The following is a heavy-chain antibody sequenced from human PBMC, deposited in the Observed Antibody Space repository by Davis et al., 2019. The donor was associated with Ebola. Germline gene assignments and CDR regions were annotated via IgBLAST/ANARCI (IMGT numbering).Heavy chain of an antibody. CDR1: GFTFSTYS. D-gene: IGHD3-9*01. J-gene: IGHJ4*02. CDR2: ISSSSSTI. Sequence: GESLKISCAASGFTFSTYSMNWVRQAPGKGLEWVSYISSSSSTISYADSVRGRFTISKDNAKNSLYLQMNSLRAEDTAVYYCARRLRDWSFFDYWGQGTLVTVSS. V-gene: IGHV3-48*04. CDR3: ARRLRDWSFFDY.